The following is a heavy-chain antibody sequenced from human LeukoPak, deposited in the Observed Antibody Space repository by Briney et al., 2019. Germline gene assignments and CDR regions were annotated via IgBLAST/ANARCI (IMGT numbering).Heavy chain of an antibody. Sequence: EASVKVSCKASGYTFTSYDINWVRQATGQGLEWMGWMNPNSGNTGYAQKFQGRDTMTRNTSISTAYMELSSLRSEDTAVYYCARGYSYDFWSGYYRGHNWFDPWGQGTLVTVSS. CDR1: GYTFTSYD. V-gene: IGHV1-8*01. J-gene: IGHJ5*02. CDR2: MNPNSGNT. CDR3: ARGYSYDFWSGYYRGHNWFDP. D-gene: IGHD3-3*01.